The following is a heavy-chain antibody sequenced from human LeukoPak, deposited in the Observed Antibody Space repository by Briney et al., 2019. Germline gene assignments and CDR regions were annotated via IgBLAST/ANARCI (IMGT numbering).Heavy chain of an antibody. D-gene: IGHD3-10*01. CDR1: GFTFSDYY. V-gene: IGHV3-11*01. CDR2: ISSSSSTI. J-gene: IGHJ6*02. Sequence: PGGSLRLSCAASGFTFSDYYMSWIRQAPGKGLEWVSYISSSSSTIYYADSVKGRFTISRDDAKNSLYLQMNSLRAEDTAVYYCAKTGSGSTYYYYYGMDVWGQGTTVTVSS. CDR3: AKTGSGSTYYYYYGMDV.